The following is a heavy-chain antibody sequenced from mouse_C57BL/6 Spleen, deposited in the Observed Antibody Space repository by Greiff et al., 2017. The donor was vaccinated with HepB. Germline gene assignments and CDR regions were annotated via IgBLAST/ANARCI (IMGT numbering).Heavy chain of an antibody. J-gene: IGHJ3*01. D-gene: IGHD2-4*01. CDR2: IDPSDSET. Sequence: QVQLKQPGAELVRPGSSVKLSCKASGYTFTSYWMHWVKQRPIQGLEWIGNIDPSDSETHYNQKFKDKATLTVDKSSSTAYMQLGSLKSEDSAVYYCASGDYAWFAYWGQGTLVTVSA. CDR1: GYTFTSYW. CDR3: ASGDYAWFAY. V-gene: IGHV1-52*01.